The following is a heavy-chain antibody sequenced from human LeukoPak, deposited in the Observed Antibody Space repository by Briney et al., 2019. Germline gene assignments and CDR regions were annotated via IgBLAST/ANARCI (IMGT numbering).Heavy chain of an antibody. CDR2: INQGGSDK. D-gene: IGHD1-14*01. Sequence: GGSLRLSCAASGFTFSGHWMSWVRQAPGKGLEWVANINQGGSDKYYVDSVKGRFTISRDNANNLLYLQMNSLRGEDTAVYYCTRDRSRAEDNWGQGTLVTVSS. J-gene: IGHJ4*02. V-gene: IGHV3-7*01. CDR1: GFTFSGHW. CDR3: TRDRSRAEDN.